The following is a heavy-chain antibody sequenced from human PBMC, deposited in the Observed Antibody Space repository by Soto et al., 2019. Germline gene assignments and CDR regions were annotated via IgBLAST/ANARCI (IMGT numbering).Heavy chain of an antibody. Sequence: GGSLRLSCAASGFTFSSYGMHWVRQAPGKGLEWVAVIWYDGSNKYYADSVKGRFTISRDNSKNTLYLQMNSLRPEDTVVYYGARGAEHQLVSWGLFDYWGQGTLVTVSS. CDR1: GFTFSSYG. D-gene: IGHD6-13*01. CDR3: ARGAEHQLVSWGLFDY. J-gene: IGHJ4*02. V-gene: IGHV3-33*01. CDR2: IWYDGSNK.